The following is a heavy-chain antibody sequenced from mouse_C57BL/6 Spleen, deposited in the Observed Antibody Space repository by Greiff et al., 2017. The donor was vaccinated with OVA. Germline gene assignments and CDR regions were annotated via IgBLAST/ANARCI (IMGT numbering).Heavy chain of an antibody. J-gene: IGHJ2*01. Sequence: VQLQQSDAELVKPGASVKISCKVSGYTFTDPTIHWMKQRPEQGLEWIGYIYPRDGSTKYHEKLKGKATLTADKSSSKAYMQLNSLTSEDSAVYFCARSNGWYYFDYWGQGTTLTVSS. CDR3: ARSNGWYYFDY. CDR2: IYPRDGST. D-gene: IGHD2-3*01. V-gene: IGHV1-78*01. CDR1: GYTFTDPT.